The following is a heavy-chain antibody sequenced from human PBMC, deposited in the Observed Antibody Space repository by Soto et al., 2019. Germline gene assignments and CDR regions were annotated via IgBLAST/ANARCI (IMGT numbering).Heavy chain of an antibody. V-gene: IGHV4-31*03. D-gene: IGHD3-16*01. J-gene: IGHJ4*02. CDR3: ARGPGIMAKIDY. CDR2: IYYSGST. CDR1: GGSISSGGYY. Sequence: QVQLLESGPGLVKPSQTLSLTCTVSGGSISSGGYYWSWIRQHPGKGLEWIGYIYYSGSTYYNPSLKSRVTISVDTSKNQFSLKLSSVTAADMAVYYCARGPGIMAKIDYWGQGTLVTVSS.